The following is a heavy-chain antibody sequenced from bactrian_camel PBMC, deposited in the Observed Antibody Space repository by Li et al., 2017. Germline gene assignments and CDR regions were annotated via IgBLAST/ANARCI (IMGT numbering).Heavy chain of an antibody. CDR1: TSAYTTNC. Sequence: HVQLVESGGGSVQAGGSLRLSCTPSTSAYTTNCMGWFRQAPGKEREGVAAIDSDGSTSYADSVKGRFTISRDNDWRTVYLEMYGLTPEDTAMYYCAARLYLSRDYEYWGQGTQVTVS. J-gene: IGHJ4*01. V-gene: IGHV3S53*01. D-gene: IGHD5*01. CDR3: AARLYLSRDYEY. CDR2: IDSDGST.